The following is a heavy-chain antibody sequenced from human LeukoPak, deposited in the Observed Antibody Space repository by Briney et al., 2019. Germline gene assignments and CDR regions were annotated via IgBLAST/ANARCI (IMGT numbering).Heavy chain of an antibody. Sequence: GGSLRLSCATSGFTFSRFGMRWVRQAPGKGLEWVAFIRYDGSDKYYSDSVKGRFTISRDNSKNTLYLQMNSLRTEDTAVYYCTRYGSGSNHKDPFDYWGQGTLVTVSS. CDR3: TRYGSGSNHKDPFDY. D-gene: IGHD3-10*01. V-gene: IGHV3-30*02. CDR2: IRYDGSDK. CDR1: GFTFSRFG. J-gene: IGHJ4*02.